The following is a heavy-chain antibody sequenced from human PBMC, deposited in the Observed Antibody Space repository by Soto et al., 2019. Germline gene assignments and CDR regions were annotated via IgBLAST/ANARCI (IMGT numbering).Heavy chain of an antibody. V-gene: IGHV4-38-2*01. CDR1: GYSISSGYY. J-gene: IGHJ4*02. D-gene: IGHD5-12*01. Sequence: SETLSLTCAVSGYSISSGYYWGWLRQPPGKGLEWIGSIYHGGSTYYNPSLKSRVTMSVDTSKNQFSLKLSSVTAADTAVYYCARFVDEEDYFDYWGQGTLVTVSS. CDR3: ARFVDEEDYFDY. CDR2: IYHGGST.